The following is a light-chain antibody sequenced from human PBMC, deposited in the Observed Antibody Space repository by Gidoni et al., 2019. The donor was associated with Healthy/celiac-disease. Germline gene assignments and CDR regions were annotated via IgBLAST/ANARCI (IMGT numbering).Light chain of an antibody. V-gene: IGKV4-1*01. J-gene: IGKJ2*01. CDR2: CAS. CDR3: QQYYSTPPYT. CDR1: QSVLYSSNNKNY. Sequence: DIVMTQSSDSLAVSLGERATINCKSSQSVLYSSNNKNYLAWYQQKPGQPPKLLIYCASTRESGVPDRFSGSGSGTDFTLTISSLQAEDVAVYYCQQYYSTPPYTFGQGTKLEIK.